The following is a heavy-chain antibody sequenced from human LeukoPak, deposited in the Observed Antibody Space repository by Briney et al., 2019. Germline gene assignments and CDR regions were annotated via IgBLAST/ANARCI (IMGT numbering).Heavy chain of an antibody. CDR1: GFTFSDYY. CDR2: ISSSSSYT. V-gene: IGHV3-11*06. CDR3: ARGYCSSTSCYVFAFDI. D-gene: IGHD2-2*01. J-gene: IGHJ3*02. Sequence: PGGSLRLSCAASGFTFSDYYMSWIRQAPGKGLEWVSYISSSSSYTNYADSVKGRFTISRDNAKDSLYLQMNSLRPEDTAVYYCARGYCSSTSCYVFAFDIWGQGTMVTVSS.